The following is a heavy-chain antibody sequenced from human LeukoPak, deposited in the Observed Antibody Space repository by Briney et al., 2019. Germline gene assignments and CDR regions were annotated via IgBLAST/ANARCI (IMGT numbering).Heavy chain of an antibody. Sequence: ASVKVSCKASGYTFSGSYIHWVRQAPGQGLEWLGRINTNSGDTNYAQNLHGRVTMTRDTSITTAYMELDSLTSDDTAVYFCARSAEHCNNGVCFTDYYMDVWGKGTTVTVSS. D-gene: IGHD2-8*01. CDR3: ARSAEHCNNGVCFTDYYMDV. J-gene: IGHJ6*03. V-gene: IGHV1-2*06. CDR2: INTNSGDT. CDR1: GYTFSGSY.